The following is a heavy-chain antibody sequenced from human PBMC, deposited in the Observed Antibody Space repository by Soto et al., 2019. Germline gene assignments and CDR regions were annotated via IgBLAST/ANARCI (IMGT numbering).Heavy chain of an antibody. V-gene: IGHV5-51*01. J-gene: IGHJ3*02. D-gene: IGHD3-22*01. CDR2: IYPGDSDT. CDR1: GYSFTSYW. Sequence: GESLKISCKDSGYSFTSYWIGWVRQMPGKGLEWMGIIYPGDSDTRYSPSFQGQVTISADKSISTAYLQWSSLKASDTAMYYCARRRYYYDSSGYYAVAAFDIWGQGTMVTVSS. CDR3: ARRRYYYDSSGYYAVAAFDI.